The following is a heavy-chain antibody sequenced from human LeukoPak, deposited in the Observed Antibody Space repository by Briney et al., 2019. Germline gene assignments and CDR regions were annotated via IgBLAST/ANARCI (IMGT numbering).Heavy chain of an antibody. CDR1: GYTFTGYY. Sequence: ASVKVSCKASGYTFTGYYMHWVRQAPGPGLEWMGRINPNSGGTNYAQKSQGRVTMTRDTSISTVYMEMSSVRSDDTAVYYCARGLLADGSGRVLSDWGQGTLVIVSA. CDR2: INPNSGGT. J-gene: IGHJ4*02. CDR3: ARGLLADGSGRVLSD. V-gene: IGHV1-2*06. D-gene: IGHD3-10*01.